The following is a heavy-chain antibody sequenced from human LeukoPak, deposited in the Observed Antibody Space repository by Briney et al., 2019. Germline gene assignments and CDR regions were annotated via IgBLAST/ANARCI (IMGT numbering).Heavy chain of an antibody. J-gene: IGHJ5*02. CDR2: IYYSGST. V-gene: IGHV4-59*01. CDR3: ARAHWGAGHAANSLDP. D-gene: IGHD7-27*01. CDR1: GGSISSYY. Sequence: PSETLSLTCTVSGGSISSYYWSWIRQPPGKGLEWIGYIYYSGSTNYNPSLKSRVTISVDTSKKQFSLKLSSVTAADTAVYDCARAHWGAGHAANSLDPWGQGTLVTVSS.